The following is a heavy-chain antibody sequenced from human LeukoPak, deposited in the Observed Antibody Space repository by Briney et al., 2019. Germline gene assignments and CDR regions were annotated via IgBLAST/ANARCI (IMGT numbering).Heavy chain of an antibody. CDR2: IWYDRSNK. CDR1: GFTFSSYG. CDR3: ARDRSAGFDY. J-gene: IGHJ4*02. Sequence: PGGSLTLSCAASGFTFSSYGMLWVRHAPGKGLEWVAVIWYDRSNKYYVDSVKRRFTISRDNAKNSLYLQMNSLSAEDTAVYYCARDRSAGFDYWGQGTLVTVSS. V-gene: IGHV3-33*01.